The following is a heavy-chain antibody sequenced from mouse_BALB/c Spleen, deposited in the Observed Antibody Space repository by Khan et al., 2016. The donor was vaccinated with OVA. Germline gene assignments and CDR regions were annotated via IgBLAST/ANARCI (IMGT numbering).Heavy chain of an antibody. CDR3: ARSLYYDYGYALDF. CDR1: GYSITSEYA. Sequence: VQLKQSGPGLVKPSQSLSLTCTVTGYSITSEYARNWIRQFPGNKLEWMVYISSTGSTSYNPSLTSRISITRNTTKNQFFQKLKSVTTEDTATYYCARSLYYDYGYALDFWGRGTSVTVSS. J-gene: IGHJ4*01. V-gene: IGHV3-2*02. CDR2: ISSTGST. D-gene: IGHD2-4*01.